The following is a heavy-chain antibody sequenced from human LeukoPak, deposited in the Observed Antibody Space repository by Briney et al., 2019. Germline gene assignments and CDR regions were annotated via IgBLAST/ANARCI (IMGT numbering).Heavy chain of an antibody. CDR1: GGSISTYY. V-gene: IGHV4-4*07. Sequence: SQTLSLTCTVSGGSISTYYWSWIRQPAGKGLEWIGRIYTSGSTNYNPSLKSRVTISVDTSKNQFSLKLSSVTAADTAVYYCARDLGGIAAAGTFDYWGQGTLVTVSS. CDR3: ARDLGGIAAAGTFDY. J-gene: IGHJ4*02. D-gene: IGHD6-13*01. CDR2: IYTSGST.